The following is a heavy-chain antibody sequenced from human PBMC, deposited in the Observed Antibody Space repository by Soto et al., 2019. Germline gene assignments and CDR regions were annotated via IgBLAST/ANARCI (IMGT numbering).Heavy chain of an antibody. CDR3: ARHKPTILGESSYTMDV. Sequence: AETLSLTCTVSGGSISSYYWSWIRQPPGKGLEWIGYIHYSGSTNYNPSLKSRVTISVDTSKNQFSLKLSSVTAADTAVYYCARHKPTILGESSYTMDVWGKGTTVTVSS. V-gene: IGHV4-59*08. D-gene: IGHD3-3*01. J-gene: IGHJ6*03. CDR1: GGSISSYY. CDR2: IHYSGST.